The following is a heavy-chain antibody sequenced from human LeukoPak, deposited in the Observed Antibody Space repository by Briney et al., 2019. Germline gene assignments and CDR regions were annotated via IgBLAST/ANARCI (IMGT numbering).Heavy chain of an antibody. CDR2: IIPIFGTA. Sequence: AASVKVSCKASGGTFSSYAISWVRQAPGQGLEWMGGIIPIFGTANYAQKFQGRVTITADESTSTAYMELSSLRSEDTAVYYCARTIQLPGGYYYYMDVWGKGTTVTVSS. CDR1: GGTFSSYA. CDR3: ARTIQLPGGYYYYMDV. D-gene: IGHD5-18*01. J-gene: IGHJ6*03. V-gene: IGHV1-69*01.